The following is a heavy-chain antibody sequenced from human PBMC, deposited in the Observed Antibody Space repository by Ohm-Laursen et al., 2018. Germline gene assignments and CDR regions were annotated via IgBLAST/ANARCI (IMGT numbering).Heavy chain of an antibody. J-gene: IGHJ4*02. CDR3: ARGQEPYYGGNSDY. V-gene: IGHV1-2*04. D-gene: IGHD4-23*01. CDR2: INPQSGGI. Sequence: ASVKVSCKASGYTFTGYYIHWVRQAPGQGLEWLGWINPQSGGIDYAQKFQGWVTMTRDTSITTAYMDLSRLRSDDTAVYYCARGQEPYYGGNSDYWGQGTLVTVSS. CDR1: GYTFTGYY.